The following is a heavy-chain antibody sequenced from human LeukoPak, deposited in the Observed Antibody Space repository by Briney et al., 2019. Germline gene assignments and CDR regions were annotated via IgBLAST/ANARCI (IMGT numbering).Heavy chain of an antibody. V-gene: IGHV3-30*04. CDR3: ARADSSGWETGGY. D-gene: IGHD6-19*01. CDR2: ISYDGSNK. Sequence: GGSLRLSCAASGFTFSSYAMHWVRQAPGKGLEWVAVISYDGSNKYYADSVKSRFTISRDNSKNTLYLQMNSLRAEDTAVYYCARADSSGWETGGYWGQGTLVTVSS. J-gene: IGHJ4*02. CDR1: GFTFSSYA.